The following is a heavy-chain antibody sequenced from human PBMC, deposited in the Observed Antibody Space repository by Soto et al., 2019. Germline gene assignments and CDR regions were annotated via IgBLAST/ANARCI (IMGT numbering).Heavy chain of an antibody. CDR3: ARDLRGIQDRCYFDN. Sequence: QVQLVESGGGVVQPGRSLRLSCAASGFAFNKYSMHWVRQAPGKGLEWVGVILYDGGNKYYADSVKGRLTISRDNPKNTLYLQVNSLRGDDTAIYYCARDLRGIQDRCYFDNWGRGTLVTVSS. CDR1: GFAFNKYS. CDR2: ILYDGGNK. D-gene: IGHD5-18*01. J-gene: IGHJ4*02. V-gene: IGHV3-30-3*01.